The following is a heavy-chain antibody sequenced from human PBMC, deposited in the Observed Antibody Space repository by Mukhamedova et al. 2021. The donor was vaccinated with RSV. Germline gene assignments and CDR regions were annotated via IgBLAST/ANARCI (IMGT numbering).Heavy chain of an antibody. V-gene: IGHV3-30*02. CDR2: YDGSNK. J-gene: IGHJ4*01. CDR3: AKDICLGYCSSTSPDY. Sequence: YDGSNKYYVDSVKGRFTISRDNSKNTLYLQMNSLRAEDTAVYYCAKDICLGYCSSTSPDYWGHGTLVTVSS. D-gene: IGHD2-2*01.